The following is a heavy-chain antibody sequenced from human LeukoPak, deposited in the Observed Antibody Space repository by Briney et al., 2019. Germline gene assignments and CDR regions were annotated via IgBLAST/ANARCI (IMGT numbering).Heavy chain of an antibody. J-gene: IGHJ4*02. CDR2: ISYDGSNK. D-gene: IGHD3-9*01. Sequence: GGSLRLSCAASGFTFSSYAMHWVRQAPGKGLEWVAVISYDGSNKYYADSVEGRFTISRDNAKKSLYLQMNSLRAEDTAVYYCARVRYFDWLGPFDYWGQGTLVTVSS. V-gene: IGHV3-30*04. CDR1: GFTFSSYA. CDR3: ARVRYFDWLGPFDY.